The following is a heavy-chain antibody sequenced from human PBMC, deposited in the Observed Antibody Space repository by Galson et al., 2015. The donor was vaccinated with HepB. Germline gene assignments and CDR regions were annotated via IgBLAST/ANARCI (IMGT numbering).Heavy chain of an antibody. CDR1: GLNVSTNY. Sequence: SLRLSCAVSGLNVSTNYMSWVRQAPGKGLEWVSVIYSGGNTYYAESVKGRFIISRDNSKNKVYFQMISLRAGDAGACYCATGHDVSARDSPPYWGQGTLVAGSS. D-gene: IGHD3-22*01. V-gene: IGHV3-66*01. J-gene: IGHJ4*02. CDR3: ATGHDVSARDSPPY. CDR2: IYSGGNT.